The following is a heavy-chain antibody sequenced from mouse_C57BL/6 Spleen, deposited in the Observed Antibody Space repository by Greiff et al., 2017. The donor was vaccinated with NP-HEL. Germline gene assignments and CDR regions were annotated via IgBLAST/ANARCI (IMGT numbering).Heavy chain of an antibody. CDR2: INPNNGGT. Sequence: EVQLQQSGPELVKPGASVKISCKASGYTFTDYYMNWVKQSHGKSLEWIGDINPNNGGTSYNQKFKGKATLTVDKSSSTAYMELRSLTSEDSAVYYCARDHEESAYWGQGTLVTGSA. CDR1: GYTFTDYY. V-gene: IGHV1-26*01. CDR3: ARDHEESAY. J-gene: IGHJ3*01.